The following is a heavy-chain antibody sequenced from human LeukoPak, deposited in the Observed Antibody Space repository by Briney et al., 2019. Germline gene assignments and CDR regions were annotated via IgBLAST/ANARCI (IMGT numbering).Heavy chain of an antibody. D-gene: IGHD3-22*01. J-gene: IGHJ5*02. CDR3: ARHRGYYDSPNWFDP. CDR1: GGSISSSSYY. CDR2: IYYSGST. V-gene: IGHV4-39*01. Sequence: SETLSLTCTVSGGSISSSSYYWGWIRQPPGKGLEWIGSIYYSGSTYYNPSLKSRVTISVDTSKNQFSLKLSSVTAADTAVYYCARHRGYYDSPNWFDPWGQGTLVTVSS.